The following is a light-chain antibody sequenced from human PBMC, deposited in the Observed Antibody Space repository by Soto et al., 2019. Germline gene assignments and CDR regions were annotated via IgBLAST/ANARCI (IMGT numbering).Light chain of an antibody. V-gene: IGLV1-44*01. CDR2: SND. Sequence: QSVLTQPSSASGPPGQRVTISCSGSGSTIGSNTVDWYQQLPGTAPKLLMYSNDQRPLGVPYRFSVYRSCTSASLGISWLQAGDEGIYYCAVWGNSVNGPGVFGGGTKVTVL. CDR1: GSTIGSNT. J-gene: IGLJ3*02. CDR3: AVWGNSVNGPGV.